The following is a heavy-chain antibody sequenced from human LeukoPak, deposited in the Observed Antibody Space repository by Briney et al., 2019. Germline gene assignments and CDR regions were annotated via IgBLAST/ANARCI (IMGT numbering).Heavy chain of an antibody. D-gene: IGHD1-26*01. J-gene: IGHJ4*02. CDR2: IIPIFGTA. V-gene: IGHV1-69*13. Sequence: ASVKVSCKASGGTFSSYAISWVRQAPGQGLEWMGGIIPIFGTANYAQKFQGRVTITADESTSTAYMELSSLRSEDTAVYYCASCRRGSYQNFDYWGQGTLVTVSS. CDR1: GGTFSSYA. CDR3: ASCRRGSYQNFDY.